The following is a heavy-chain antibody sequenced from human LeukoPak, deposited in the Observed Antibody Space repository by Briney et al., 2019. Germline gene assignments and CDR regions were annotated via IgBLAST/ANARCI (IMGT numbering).Heavy chain of an antibody. CDR2: ISAYNGNT. J-gene: IGHJ4*02. D-gene: IGHD3-10*01. CDR3: ARDGPRKAGRFGESAFFDY. CDR1: GYTFTSYG. V-gene: IGHV1-18*01. Sequence: ASVKVSCKASGYTFTSYGISWVRQAPGQGLEWMGWISAYNGNTNHAQKLQGRVTMTTDTSTSTAYMELRSLRSDDTAVYYCARDGPRKAGRFGESAFFDYWGQGTLVTVSS.